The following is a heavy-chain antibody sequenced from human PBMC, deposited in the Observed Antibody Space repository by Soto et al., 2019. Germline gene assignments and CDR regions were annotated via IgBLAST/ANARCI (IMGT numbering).Heavy chain of an antibody. D-gene: IGHD2-15*01. CDR1: GFSFDEHA. J-gene: IGHJ4*02. V-gene: IGHV3-9*01. CDR3: GKDLTPGGLES. CDR2: LLWHGDRP. Sequence: EAQLVESGGGLVQPCGSLRLSCAFSGFSFDEHAMHWVRQAPGKGLEWVAGLLWHGDRPGYAYYVKGRFTISRDSAKDFMYLQMNSLRTEDTALYYCGKDLTPGGLESWGQGTLVTVSS.